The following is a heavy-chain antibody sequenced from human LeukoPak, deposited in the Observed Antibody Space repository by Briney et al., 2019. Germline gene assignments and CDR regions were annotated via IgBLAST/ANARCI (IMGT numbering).Heavy chain of an antibody. CDR2: IYSGGST. CDR1: GFTVSSNY. D-gene: IGHD6-13*01. V-gene: IGHV3-53*01. CDR3: ARVGPYSSSWWYYFDY. Sequence: PGGSLRLSCAASGFTVSSNYMNWVRQAPGKGLEWVSVIYSGGSTYYADSVKGRFTISRDNSKNTLYLQMNSLRAEDTAVYYCARVGPYSSSWWYYFDYWGQGTLVTVSS. J-gene: IGHJ4*02.